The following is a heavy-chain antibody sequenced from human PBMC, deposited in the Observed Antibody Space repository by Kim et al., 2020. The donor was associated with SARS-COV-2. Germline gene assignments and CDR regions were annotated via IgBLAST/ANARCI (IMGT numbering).Heavy chain of an antibody. CDR3: AKYEARMTTVTTAPVYFDY. V-gene: IGHV3-23*01. D-gene: IGHD4-17*01. CDR1: GFTFSSYA. J-gene: IGHJ4*02. CDR2: ISGSGGST. Sequence: GGSLRLSCAASGFTFSSYAMSWVRQAPGKGLEWVSAISGSGGSTYYADSVKGRFTISRDNSKNTLYLQMNSLRAEDTAVYYCAKYEARMTTVTTAPVYFDYWGQGPLVTVSS.